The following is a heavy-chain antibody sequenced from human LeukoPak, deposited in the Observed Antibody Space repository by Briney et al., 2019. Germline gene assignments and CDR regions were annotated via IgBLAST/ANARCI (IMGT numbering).Heavy chain of an antibody. J-gene: IGHJ4*02. D-gene: IGHD3-22*01. Sequence: SETLSLTCTVSGASISSTGYYWGRIRQPPGKGLEWIGSISYSGSTYYNPSLKSRVTISVDTSKNQFSVKLTSVTAADTALYYCAGYYHDSSGYLGCGQGTLVTVSS. CDR2: ISYSGST. CDR1: GASISSTGYY. V-gene: IGHV4-39*01. CDR3: AGYYHDSSGYLG.